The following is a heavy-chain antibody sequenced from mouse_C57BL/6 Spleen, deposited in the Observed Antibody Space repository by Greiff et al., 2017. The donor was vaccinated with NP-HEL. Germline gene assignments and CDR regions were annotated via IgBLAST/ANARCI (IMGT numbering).Heavy chain of an antibody. CDR3: ARRYCHAMDY. Sequence: QVQLQQPGAELVRPGTSVKLSCKASGYTFTSYWMHWVKQRPGQGLEWIGVIDPSDSYTNYNQKFKGKATLTVDTSSSTAYMQLSSLTSEDSAVYYCARRYCHAMDYWGQGTLVTVSS. CDR1: GYTFTSYW. V-gene: IGHV1-59*01. CDR2: IDPSDSYT. J-gene: IGHJ4*01.